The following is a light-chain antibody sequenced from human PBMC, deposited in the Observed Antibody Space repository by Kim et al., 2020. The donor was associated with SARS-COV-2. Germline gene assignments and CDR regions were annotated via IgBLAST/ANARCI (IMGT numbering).Light chain of an antibody. CDR3: QEWDITTAV. CDR2: EDI. J-gene: IGLJ2*01. V-gene: IGLV3-1*01. CDR1: NMREKK. Sequence: SVFTDQTASIGCYENNMREKKVYWYQQRPGQSPVLVVYEDIKPPAGIPERFSGSDSGNTATLTIRGTEDIDEADYYCQEWDITTAVFGGGTQLTVL.